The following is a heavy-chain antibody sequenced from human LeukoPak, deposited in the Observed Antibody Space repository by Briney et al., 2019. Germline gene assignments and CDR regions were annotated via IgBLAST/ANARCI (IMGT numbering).Heavy chain of an antibody. CDR1: GYTFTGYY. D-gene: IGHD3-10*01. CDR2: INPNSGGT. CDR3: ARAAYLYGSGSLLNWFDP. J-gene: IGHJ5*02. Sequence: GASVKVSCKASGYTFTGYYMYWVRQAPGQGLEWMGRINPNSGGTNYAQKFQGRVTMTRDTSVSTAYMELSRLRSDDTAVYYCARAAYLYGSGSLLNWFDPWGQGTLVTVSS. V-gene: IGHV1-2*06.